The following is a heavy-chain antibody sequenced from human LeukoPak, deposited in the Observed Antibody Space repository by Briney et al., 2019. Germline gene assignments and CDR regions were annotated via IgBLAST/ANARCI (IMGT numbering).Heavy chain of an antibody. D-gene: IGHD5-12*01. CDR1: GFTFSSYA. J-gene: IGHJ4*02. CDR3: ARDPPPGLRHFDY. V-gene: IGHV3-23*01. Sequence: GGSLRLSCAASGFTFSSYAMSWVRQAPGKGLEWVSAISSSGGSTYYADSVKGRFTISRDNSKNTLYLQMNSLRAEDTAVYYCARDPPPGLRHFDYRGQGTLVTVSS. CDR2: ISSSGGST.